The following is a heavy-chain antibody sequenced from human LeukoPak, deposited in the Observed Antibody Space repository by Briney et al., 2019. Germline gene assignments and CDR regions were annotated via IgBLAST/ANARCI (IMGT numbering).Heavy chain of an antibody. CDR3: ARAAKAAYYYDSSGYYFPFDY. V-gene: IGHV1-69*05. Sequence: AVNVSFKASGGTFTIYAISWVRQAPGQGLEWMGGIIPIFGTANYAQKFQGRVTITTDESTSTAYMELSSLRSEDTAVYYCARAAKAAYYYDSSGYYFPFDYWGQGTLVTVSS. D-gene: IGHD3-22*01. CDR2: IIPIFGTA. CDR1: GGTFTIYA. J-gene: IGHJ4*02.